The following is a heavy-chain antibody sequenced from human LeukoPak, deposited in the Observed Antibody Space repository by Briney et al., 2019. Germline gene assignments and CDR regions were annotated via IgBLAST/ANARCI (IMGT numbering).Heavy chain of an antibody. J-gene: IGHJ6*03. Sequence: PGGSLRLSCVASGFSFSNYGLHWVRQAPGKGLEWVAFMRSDGSNEYYADSVKGRFTISRDNSKNTLYLQVNSLRNEDTAVYYCARQAHWSGYYSAGYYYYYMDVWGQGTTATVSS. CDR1: GFSFSNYG. CDR3: ARQAHWSGYYSAGYYYYYMDV. V-gene: IGHV3-30*02. CDR2: MRSDGSNE. D-gene: IGHD3-3*01.